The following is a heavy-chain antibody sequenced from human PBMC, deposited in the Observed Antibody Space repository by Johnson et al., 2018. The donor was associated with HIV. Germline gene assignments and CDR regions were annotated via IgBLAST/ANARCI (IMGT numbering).Heavy chain of an antibody. D-gene: IGHD5-24*01. CDR1: GFTFNSYG. Sequence: QVQLVESGGGVVQPGGSLRLSCAASGFTFNSYGMHWVRQAPGKGLEWVALIWYDGSDKYYADSVQGRFTISRDNSKNTLYLQMNTLGAEDTAVYYCAKDRSRLHDAFDIWGQGTMVTVSS. CDR3: AKDRSRLHDAFDI. J-gene: IGHJ3*02. V-gene: IGHV3-30*02. CDR2: IWYDGSDK.